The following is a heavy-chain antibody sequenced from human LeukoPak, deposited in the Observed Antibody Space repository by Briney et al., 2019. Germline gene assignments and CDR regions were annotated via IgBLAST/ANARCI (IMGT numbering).Heavy chain of an antibody. CDR1: GYTFTNYH. Sequence: ASVKVSCKASGYTFTNYHMHWVRQAPGQGLEWMGIINPSGGSTSYAQKFQGRVTMTRDTSTSTVYMELSSLRSEDTAVYYCARAPYCSSTSCYYYMDVWGKGTTVTISS. D-gene: IGHD2-2*01. CDR2: INPSGGST. V-gene: IGHV1-46*01. J-gene: IGHJ6*03. CDR3: ARAPYCSSTSCYYYMDV.